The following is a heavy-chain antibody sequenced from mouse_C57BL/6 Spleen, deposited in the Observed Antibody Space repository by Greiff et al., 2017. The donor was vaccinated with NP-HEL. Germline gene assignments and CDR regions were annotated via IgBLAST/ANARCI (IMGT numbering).Heavy chain of an antibody. V-gene: IGHV1-52*01. D-gene: IGHD1-1*01. CDR2: IDPSDSET. J-gene: IGHJ4*01. CDR1: GYTFTSYW. CDR3: ARRAYGSSYYAMDY. Sequence: QVQLQQPGAELVRPGSSVKLSCKASGYTFTSYWMHWVKQRPIQGLEWIGNIDPSDSETHYNQKFKDKATLTVDKSSSTAYMQLSSLTSEDSAGYYCARRAYGSSYYAMDYWGQGTSVTVSS.